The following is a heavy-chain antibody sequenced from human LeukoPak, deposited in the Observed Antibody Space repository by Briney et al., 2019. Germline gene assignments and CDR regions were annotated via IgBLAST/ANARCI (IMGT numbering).Heavy chain of an antibody. D-gene: IGHD1-14*01. V-gene: IGHV3-72*01. CDR3: ARASTGNDY. J-gene: IGHJ4*02. Sequence: GGSLRLSCAASGFTFSDHYMDWVRQAPGKGLEWVGRIRNKANSYTTEYAASVEGRFTISRDDSKNSLYLQMNSLKTEDTAVYYCARASTGNDYWGQGTLVTVSS. CDR2: IRNKANSYTT. CDR1: GFTFSDHY.